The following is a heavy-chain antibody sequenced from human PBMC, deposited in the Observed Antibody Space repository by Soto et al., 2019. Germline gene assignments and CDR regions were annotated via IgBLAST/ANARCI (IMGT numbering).Heavy chain of an antibody. D-gene: IGHD6-19*01. Sequence: SETLSLTCAVYGGSFSGYYWSWIRQPPGKGLEWIGEINHSGSTNYNPSLKSRVTISVDTSKNQFSLKLSSVTAADTAVYYCARGAPRGSGWYDGDAFDIWGQGTMVTVSS. J-gene: IGHJ3*02. CDR2: INHSGST. V-gene: IGHV4-34*01. CDR3: ARGAPRGSGWYDGDAFDI. CDR1: GGSFSGYY.